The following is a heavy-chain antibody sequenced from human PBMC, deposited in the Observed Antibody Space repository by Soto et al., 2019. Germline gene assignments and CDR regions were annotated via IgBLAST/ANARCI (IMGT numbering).Heavy chain of an antibody. V-gene: IGHV3-23*01. J-gene: IGHJ4*02. D-gene: IGHD3-3*01. CDR3: AKKYDFWSGSFSDY. CDR1: GFTFRNYD. Sequence: GGSLRLSCTDFGFTFRNYDMSWVRQAPGKGLEWVSGISGSGGNTYYADSVKGRFTVSRDNSNNMLFLQMNSLRAEDTAVYYCAKKYDFWSGSFSDYWGQGTLVTVSS. CDR2: ISGSGGNT.